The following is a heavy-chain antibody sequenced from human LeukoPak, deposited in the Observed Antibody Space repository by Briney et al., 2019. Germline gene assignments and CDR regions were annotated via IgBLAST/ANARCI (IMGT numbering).Heavy chain of an antibody. J-gene: IGHJ4*02. D-gene: IGHD5-24*01. CDR1: GFTFSNHA. V-gene: IGHV3-23*05. CDR2: LDPTSTYI. Sequence: SGGSLRLSCAASGFTFSNHAMSWVRLVPGKGLEWVSALDPTSTYIFYGDSVKGRFTVSRDNSRNTLFLHMNGLRAEDTAVYYCANSSWEMGFDYWGQGTLVTVFS. CDR3: ANSSWEMGFDY.